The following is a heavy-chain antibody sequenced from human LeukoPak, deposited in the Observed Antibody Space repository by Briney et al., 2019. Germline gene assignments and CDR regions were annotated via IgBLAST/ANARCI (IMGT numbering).Heavy chain of an antibody. CDR1: GASFSGYY. V-gene: IGHV4-34*01. CDR2: INHSGST. J-gene: IGHJ5*02. D-gene: IGHD4-17*01. CDR3: ARADDYVRFDP. Sequence: PSETLSLTCAVYGASFSGYYWSWVRQPPGKGLEWLGEINHSGSTNYNPSLKSRVTISVDTSKNQFSLKLSAVTAADTAVYYCARADDYVRFDPWGQGTLVTVSS.